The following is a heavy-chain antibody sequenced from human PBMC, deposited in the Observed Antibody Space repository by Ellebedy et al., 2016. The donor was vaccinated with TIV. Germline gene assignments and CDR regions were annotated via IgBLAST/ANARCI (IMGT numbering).Heavy chain of an antibody. V-gene: IGHV1-69*13. Sequence: SVKVSXKASGDTFSSSGISWVRPAPGQGLEWMGGNIPLFGTASHSQKFQGRLTITADESTTSDYMELSSLRFDDTAVYYCAGGGVYCDSSSCPLYHYYGMDVWGQGTTVTVSS. J-gene: IGHJ6*02. CDR2: NIPLFGTA. D-gene: IGHD2-2*01. CDR3: AGGGVYCDSSSCPLYHYYGMDV. CDR1: GDTFSSSG.